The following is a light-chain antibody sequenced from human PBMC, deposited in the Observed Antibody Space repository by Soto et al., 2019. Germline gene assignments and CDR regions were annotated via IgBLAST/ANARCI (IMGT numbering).Light chain of an antibody. CDR1: QDISTW. CDR2: AAS. V-gene: IGKV1-12*01. CDR3: QQGDSFPFT. J-gene: IGKJ4*01. Sequence: GARVTITCRASQDISTWVAWYQQKPGKAPKLLISAASTLQSGVPRRFSGSGSGTDFNLIISSLQPEDFATYFCQQGDSFPFTFGGGTKV.